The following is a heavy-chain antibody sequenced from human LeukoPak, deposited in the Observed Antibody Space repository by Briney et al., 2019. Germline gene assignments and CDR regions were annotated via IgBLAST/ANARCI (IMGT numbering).Heavy chain of an antibody. CDR2: ISGTGSST. Sequence: GGSLRLSCAASGFTFSPYSMNWVRQAPGKGLEWVSTISGTGSSTYYADSAKGRFTISRDNSKDTLFLQLNSLTAADTAMYFCAKASVAIPQYCNSWGQGTLVTVSS. CDR1: GFTFSPYS. CDR3: AKASVAIPQYCNS. V-gene: IGHV3-23*01. D-gene: IGHD2-2*02. J-gene: IGHJ5*02.